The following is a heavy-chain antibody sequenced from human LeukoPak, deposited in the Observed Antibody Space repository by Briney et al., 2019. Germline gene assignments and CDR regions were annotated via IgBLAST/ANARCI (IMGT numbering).Heavy chain of an antibody. CDR3: ARAYGGNSYYYYGMDV. J-gene: IGHJ6*02. Sequence: ASVKVSCKASGYTFTSYYMHWVRQAPAQGLEWMGIINPSGGSTSYAQKFQGRVTMTRDTSTSTVYMELSSLRSEDTAVYYCARAYGGNSYYYYGMDVWGQGTTVTVSS. CDR1: GYTFTSYY. D-gene: IGHD4-23*01. CDR2: INPSGGST. V-gene: IGHV1-46*01.